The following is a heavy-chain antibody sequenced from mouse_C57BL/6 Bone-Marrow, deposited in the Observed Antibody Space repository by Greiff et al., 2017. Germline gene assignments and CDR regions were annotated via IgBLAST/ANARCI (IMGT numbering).Heavy chain of an antibody. V-gene: IGHV1-81*01. Sequence: QVQLQQSGAELARPGASVKLSCKASGYTFTSYGISWVKQRPGQGLEWIGEIYPRSGNTYYNEKFKGKATLTADKSASTAYMGLRSLTSDDSADYFSARLGFPYYWGQGTTLTVSS. CDR3: ARLGFPYY. D-gene: IGHD4-1*01. CDR2: IYPRSGNT. CDR1: GYTFTSYG. J-gene: IGHJ2*01.